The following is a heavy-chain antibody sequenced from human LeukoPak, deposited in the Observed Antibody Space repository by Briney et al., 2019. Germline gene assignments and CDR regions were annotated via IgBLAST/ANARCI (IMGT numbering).Heavy chain of an antibody. Sequence: PGGSLRLSCAASGFTFSSYSMNWVRQAPGKGLEWVSSISSSSSYIYYADSVKGRFTISRDNAKNSLYLQMNSLRAEDTALYYCARVSVVGDAFDIWGQGTMVTVSS. V-gene: IGHV3-21*04. CDR2: ISSSSSYI. CDR1: GFTFSSYS. D-gene: IGHD2-15*01. CDR3: ARVSVVGDAFDI. J-gene: IGHJ3*02.